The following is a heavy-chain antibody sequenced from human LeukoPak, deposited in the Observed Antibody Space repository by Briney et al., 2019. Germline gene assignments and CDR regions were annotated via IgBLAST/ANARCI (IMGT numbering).Heavy chain of an antibody. J-gene: IGHJ6*02. D-gene: IGHD4-17*01. Sequence: SETLSLTCSVSGYSISSGYYWGWIRQPPGKGLEWIGSIYQSGSTYYNPSLKSRVTISVDTSKNQFSLKLSSVTAADTAVYYCARVSTTTVTNRYYYYGMDVWGQGTTVTVSS. CDR1: GYSISSGYY. CDR2: IYQSGST. V-gene: IGHV4-38-2*02. CDR3: ARVSTTTVTNRYYYYGMDV.